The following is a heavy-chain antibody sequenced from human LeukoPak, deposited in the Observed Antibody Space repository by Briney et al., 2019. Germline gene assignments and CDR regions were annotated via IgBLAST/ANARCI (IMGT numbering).Heavy chain of an antibody. CDR2: IYYSGNT. D-gene: IGHD6-13*01. CDR1: GGSISSSTYY. CDR3: AGPCIAAAGYFDY. V-gene: IGHV4-39*01. J-gene: IGHJ4*02. Sequence: SETQSLTCAVSGGSISSSTYYWGWIRQPPGKGLEWIGTIYYSGNTYYNPSLKSRVTISGDTSKNQFSLKLTSVTAADTAVYYCAGPCIAAAGYFDYWRQGTLVTVSS.